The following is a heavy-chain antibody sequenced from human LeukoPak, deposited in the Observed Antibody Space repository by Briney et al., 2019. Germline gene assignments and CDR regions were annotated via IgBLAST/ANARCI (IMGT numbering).Heavy chain of an antibody. CDR2: IYHSGST. CDR1: GGSISSGSYS. V-gene: IGHV4-30-2*01. CDR3: ARGKRVGFGELFAFDI. D-gene: IGHD3-10*01. Sequence: SQTLSLTCAVSGGSISSGSYSWSWIRQPPGKGLEWIGYIYHSGSTYYNPSLKSRVTISVDRSKNQFSLKLSSVTAADTAVYYCARGKRVGFGELFAFDIWGQGTMVTVSS. J-gene: IGHJ3*02.